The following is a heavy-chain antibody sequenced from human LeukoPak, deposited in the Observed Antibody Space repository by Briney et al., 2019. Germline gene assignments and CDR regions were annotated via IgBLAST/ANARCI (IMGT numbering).Heavy chain of an antibody. V-gene: IGHV3-30*14. D-gene: IGHD2-2*01. CDR3: ARFPIVVVPAAPFDAFDI. CDR2: ISYDGSNK. CDR1: GFTFSSYA. Sequence: GRSLRLSCAASGFTFSSYAMHWVRQAPGKGLEWVAVISYDGSNKYYADSVKGRFTISRDNSKNTLYLQMNSLRAEDTAVYYCARFPIVVVPAAPFDAFDIWGQGTMVTVSS. J-gene: IGHJ3*02.